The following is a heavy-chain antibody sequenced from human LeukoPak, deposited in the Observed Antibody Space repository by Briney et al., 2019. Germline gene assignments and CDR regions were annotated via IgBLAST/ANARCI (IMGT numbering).Heavy chain of an antibody. CDR3: ARESLWSGYNWFDP. CDR1: GYTFSDYY. Sequence: GASVKVSCKASGYTFSDYYIHWVRQAPGQGLEWMAWINPRNGDTNYAQKFQGRVTMTRDTSISTAYMELSRLRSDDTAVYYCARESLWSGYNWFDPWGQGTLVTVSS. CDR2: INPRNGDT. J-gene: IGHJ5*02. V-gene: IGHV1-2*02. D-gene: IGHD3-3*01.